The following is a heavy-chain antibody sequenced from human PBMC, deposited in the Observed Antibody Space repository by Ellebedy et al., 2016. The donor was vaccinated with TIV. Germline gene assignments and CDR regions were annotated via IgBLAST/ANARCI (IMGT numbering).Heavy chain of an antibody. V-gene: IGHV1-69*13. Sequence: SVKVSCXASGGTFSSYAISWVRQAPGQGLEWMGGIIPIFGTANYAQKFQGRVTITADESTSTAYMELSSLRSEDTAVYYCARREFWGATYYYYYMDVWGKGTTVTVSS. CDR1: GGTFSSYA. CDR2: IIPIFGTA. J-gene: IGHJ6*03. D-gene: IGHD1-26*01. CDR3: ARREFWGATYYYYYMDV.